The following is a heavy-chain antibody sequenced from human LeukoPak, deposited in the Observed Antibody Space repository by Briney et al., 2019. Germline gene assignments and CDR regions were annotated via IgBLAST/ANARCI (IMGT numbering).Heavy chain of an antibody. V-gene: IGHV1-3*01. CDR1: GYTFTSYY. D-gene: IGHD6-13*01. Sequence: ASVKVSCTASGYTFTSYYMHWVRQAPGQRLEWMGWINAGNGNTKYSQKFQGRVTITRDTSASTAYMELSSLRSEDTAVYYCARATAAADLLARFKNRGVAFDIWGQGTMVTVSS. CDR2: INAGNGNT. J-gene: IGHJ3*02. CDR3: ARATAAADLLARFKNRGVAFDI.